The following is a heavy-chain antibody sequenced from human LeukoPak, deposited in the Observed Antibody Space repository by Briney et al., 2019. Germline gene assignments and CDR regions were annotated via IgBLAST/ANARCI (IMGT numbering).Heavy chain of an antibody. J-gene: IGHJ4*02. D-gene: IGHD6-13*01. CDR2: IKQDGSEK. Sequence: GGSLRLSCAASGFTFSNYWMTWVRQAPGKGLEWVANIKQDGSEKYYVDSVRGRFTISRDNAKNSLYLQMNSLRAEDTAVYYCAKGGRSSSWYWAYWGQGTLVTVSS. CDR3: AKGGRSSSWYWAY. CDR1: GFTFSNYW. V-gene: IGHV3-7*01.